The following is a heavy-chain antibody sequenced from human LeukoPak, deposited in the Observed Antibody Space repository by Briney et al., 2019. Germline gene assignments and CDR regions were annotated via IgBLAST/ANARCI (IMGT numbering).Heavy chain of an antibody. CDR2: ISYSGNT. CDR3: ARVRKTQIYNYGSLDYYYYMDA. CDR1: GGSISSNY. J-gene: IGHJ6*03. V-gene: IGHV4-59*01. D-gene: IGHD5-18*01. Sequence: SETLSLTCTVSGGSISSNYWSWIRQPPGKGLEWIGYISYSGNTNYDPSLKSRVTISVDTSKNQFSLKLSSVTAADTAVYYCARVRKTQIYNYGSLDYYYYMDAWGKGTTVTVSS.